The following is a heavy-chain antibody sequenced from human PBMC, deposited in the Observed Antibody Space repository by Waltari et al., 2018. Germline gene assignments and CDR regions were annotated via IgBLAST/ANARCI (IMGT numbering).Heavy chain of an antibody. CDR3: ARQGSYPENWFDP. V-gene: IGHV4-39*01. CDR1: GGSISSSSYY. J-gene: IGHJ5*02. CDR2: IYYSGST. D-gene: IGHD1-26*01. Sequence: QLQLQESGPGLVKPSETLSLTCTVSGGSISSSSYYWGWIRQPPGKGPEWIGSIYYSGSTYYNPALRSRVTISVDTSKNQFSLKLSSVTAADTAVYYCARQGSYPENWFDPWGQGTLVTVSS.